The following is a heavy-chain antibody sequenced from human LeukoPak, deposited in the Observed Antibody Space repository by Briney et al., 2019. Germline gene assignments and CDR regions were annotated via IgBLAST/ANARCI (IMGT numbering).Heavy chain of an antibody. CDR3: ARTASTGSWYLYYYYYGMDV. J-gene: IGHJ6*02. CDR1: GYTFTSYG. Sequence: ASVKVSCKAFGYTFTSYGISWVRQAPGQGLEWMGWISAYNGNTNYAQKLQGRVTMTTDTSTSTAYMELRSLRSDDTAVYYCARTASTGSWYLYYYYYGMDVWGQGTTVTVSS. V-gene: IGHV1-18*01. CDR2: ISAYNGNT. D-gene: IGHD6-13*01.